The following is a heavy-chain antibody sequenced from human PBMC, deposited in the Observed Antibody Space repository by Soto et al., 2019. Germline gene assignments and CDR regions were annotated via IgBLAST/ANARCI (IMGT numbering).Heavy chain of an antibody. V-gene: IGHV1-69*06. CDR2: FIPIFDAA. CDR1: GGTFSNYA. Sequence: QVQLVQSGAEVKKPGSSVKVSCKASGGTFSNYAINWVRQAPGQGLEWMGGFIPIFDAANYAQKFQGRVTITADKSTSTACMGLSSLRSEDTAVYYCAREGSGNSEKAGFDIWGQGTMVTVSS. J-gene: IGHJ3*02. CDR3: AREGSGNSEKAGFDI. D-gene: IGHD3-3*01.